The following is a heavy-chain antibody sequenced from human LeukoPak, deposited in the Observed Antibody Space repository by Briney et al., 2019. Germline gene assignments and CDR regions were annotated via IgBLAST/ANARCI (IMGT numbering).Heavy chain of an antibody. CDR3: ARDRNAMITFGGVIILNS. V-gene: IGHV1-18*01. CDR1: GYTFTSHG. D-gene: IGHD3-16*02. CDR2: ISGYNGNT. J-gene: IGHJ4*02. Sequence: ASVKVSCKASGYTFTSHGISWLRRAPGQGLEWMGWISGYNGNTHYAQKFQDRVTLTSDRSTSSAHMEVRSLRSDDTAVYYCARDRNAMITFGGVIILNSWGQGTLVTVSS.